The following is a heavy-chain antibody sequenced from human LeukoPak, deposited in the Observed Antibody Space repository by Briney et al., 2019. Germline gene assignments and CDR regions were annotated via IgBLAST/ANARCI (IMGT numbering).Heavy chain of an antibody. CDR1: GYTFTGYY. CDR3: AKEGYYGDYYFDY. Sequence: ASVKVSCKASGYTFTGYYMHWVRQAPGQGFEWMGWINPNSGGTNYAQKFQGRVTMTRDTSISTAYMELSRLRSDDTAVYYCAKEGYYGDYYFDYWGQGTLVTVSS. D-gene: IGHD4-17*01. V-gene: IGHV1-2*02. CDR2: INPNSGGT. J-gene: IGHJ4*02.